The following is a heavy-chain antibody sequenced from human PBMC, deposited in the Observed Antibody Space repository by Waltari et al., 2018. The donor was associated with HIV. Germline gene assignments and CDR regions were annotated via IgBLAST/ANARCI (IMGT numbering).Heavy chain of an antibody. J-gene: IGHJ6*02. V-gene: IGHV5-51*01. CDR1: GYTFTIYW. Sequence: EVQLVQSGAEVKKPGESLKISCKASGYTFTIYWIGWVRQVPGKGREWMGIIDPGDSDTRSSPSFQGQVTISADKSNSTAYLQWSSLKASDTAMYYCARHASGYGGHPQITSGMDVWGQGTTVTVSS. CDR3: ARHASGYGGHPQITSGMDV. CDR2: IDPGDSDT. D-gene: IGHD4-17*01.